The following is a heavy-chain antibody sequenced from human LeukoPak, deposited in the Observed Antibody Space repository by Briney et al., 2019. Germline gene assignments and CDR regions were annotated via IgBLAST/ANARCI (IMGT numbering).Heavy chain of an antibody. Sequence: ASVKVSRKASGGTFSSYGISWVRQAPGQGLEWMGGIIPIFGTANYAQKFQGRVTITTDESTSTAYMELSSLRSEDTAVYYCARGGGYYQYYFDYWGQGTLVTVSS. CDR2: IIPIFGTA. CDR3: ARGGGYYQYYFDY. D-gene: IGHD3-22*01. V-gene: IGHV1-69*05. J-gene: IGHJ4*02. CDR1: GGTFSSYG.